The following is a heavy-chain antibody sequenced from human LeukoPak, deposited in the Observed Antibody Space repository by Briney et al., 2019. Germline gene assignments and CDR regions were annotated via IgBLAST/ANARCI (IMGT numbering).Heavy chain of an antibody. CDR1: GFTFSSYA. D-gene: IGHD3-10*01. Sequence: PGESLRLSCAASGFTFSSYAMSWVRQPPGKGLEWVSAISGSGGSTYYADSVKGRFTISRDNSKNTLYLQMNSLRAEDTAVYYCAKDSITMVRGVLDYWGQGTLVTVSS. CDR2: ISGSGGST. V-gene: IGHV3-23*01. J-gene: IGHJ4*02. CDR3: AKDSITMVRGVLDY.